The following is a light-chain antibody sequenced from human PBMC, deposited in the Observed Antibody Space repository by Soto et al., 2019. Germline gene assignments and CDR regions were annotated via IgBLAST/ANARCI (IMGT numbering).Light chain of an antibody. J-gene: IGLJ2*01. V-gene: IGLV1-51*01. CDR1: SSNIGNNY. Sequence: QSVLTQPPSVSAAPGQKVTISCCGSSSNIGNNYVSWYQQLPGTAPKLLIYDNNKRPSGIPDRFSGSKSGTSATLGITGLQTGDEADYYCGTWDSSLSAVLFGGGTKLTVL. CDR3: GTWDSSLSAVL. CDR2: DNN.